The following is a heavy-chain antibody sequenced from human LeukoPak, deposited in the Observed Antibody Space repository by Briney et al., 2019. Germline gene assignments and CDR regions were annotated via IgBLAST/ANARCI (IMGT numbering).Heavy chain of an antibody. CDR2: IYHSGST. J-gene: IGHJ4*02. CDR1: GGSISSSNW. V-gene: IGHV4-4*02. D-gene: IGHD7-27*01. CDR3: ARESHRVSEPGVSDY. Sequence: SETLSLTCAVSGGSISSSNWWSWVRQPPGKGLEWIGEIYHSGSTNYNPSLKSRVTISVDKSKNQFSLKLSSVTAADTAVYYCARESHRVSEPGVSDYWGQGTLVTVSS.